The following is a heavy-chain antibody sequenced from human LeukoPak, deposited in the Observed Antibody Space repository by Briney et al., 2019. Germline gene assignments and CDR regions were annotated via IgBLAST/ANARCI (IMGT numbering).Heavy chain of an antibody. CDR3: ARHLQYYDIFGFDY. V-gene: IGHV4-59*08. D-gene: IGHD3-9*01. Sequence: PSETLSLTCTVSGGSISSYYWSWIRQPPGKGLEWIGYIYYSGSTNYNPSLKSRVTISVDTSKNQFSLKLSSVTAADTAVYYCARHLQYYDIFGFDYWGQGTLVTVSS. CDR2: IYYSGST. CDR1: GGSISSYY. J-gene: IGHJ4*02.